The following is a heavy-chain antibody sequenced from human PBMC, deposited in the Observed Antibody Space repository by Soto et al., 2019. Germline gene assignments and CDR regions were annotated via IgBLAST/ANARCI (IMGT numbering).Heavy chain of an antibody. CDR3: VRGLSGSYLAPLWY. CDR1: GFTFSDYY. D-gene: IGHD1-26*01. J-gene: IGHJ4*02. Sequence: GGSLRLSCAASGFTFSDYYMNWIRQAPGKGLEWVSYISNSRSFSNYADSVKGRFTISRDNAKSSLYLQMNSLRAEDTAVYYCVRGLSGSYLAPLWYWGQGTLVTVSS. CDR2: ISNSRSFS. V-gene: IGHV3-11*03.